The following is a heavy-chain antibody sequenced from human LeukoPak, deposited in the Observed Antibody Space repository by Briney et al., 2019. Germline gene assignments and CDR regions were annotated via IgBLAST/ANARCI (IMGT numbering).Heavy chain of an antibody. CDR3: ARRSRLYKHETTGYHDS. V-gene: IGHV4-39*01. CDR1: GVYITSTIFY. Sequence: SETLSHTRNVSGVYITSTIFYWAWIRQPPGKGLDWIASTFCSGNTYSNPSLKSRVSISIDTSRKQISLQLRSVSATDTAIYYCARRSRLYKHETTGYHDSWGQGTLITVSS. CDR2: TFCSGNT. J-gene: IGHJ4*02. D-gene: IGHD3-9*01.